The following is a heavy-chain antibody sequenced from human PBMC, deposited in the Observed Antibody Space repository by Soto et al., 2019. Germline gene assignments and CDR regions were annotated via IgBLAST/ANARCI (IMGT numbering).Heavy chain of an antibody. Sequence: QITLKESGPTLVKPTQTLTLTCTFSGFSLTTGGLGVAWLRQPPGMALEWLADIYWNEERNYSPSLKNRATITRDTSKTQVVLTVTNMDPVDTGTYYCSYRRVHSGMWFDPWGQGILVTVSS. CDR3: SYRRVHSGMWFDP. J-gene: IGHJ5*02. CDR2: IYWNEER. CDR1: GFSLTTGGLG. D-gene: IGHD3-10*01. V-gene: IGHV2-5*01.